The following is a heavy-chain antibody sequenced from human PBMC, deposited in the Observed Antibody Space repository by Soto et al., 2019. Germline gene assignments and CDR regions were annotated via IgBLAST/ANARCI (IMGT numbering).Heavy chain of an antibody. V-gene: IGHV3-72*01. J-gene: IGHJ4*02. Sequence: EVQLVESGGGLVQPGGSLRLSCAASGFTFSDHYMDWVRQAPGKGLEWVGRSKNKADSYTTEYAASVKGRFTISRDGSKNSLLLQMNSLKTEDTAVYYCTVWGSGNDFGAAWGQGILVTDSS. CDR3: TVWGSGNDFGAA. CDR2: SKNKADSYTT. CDR1: GFTFSDHY. D-gene: IGHD3-10*01.